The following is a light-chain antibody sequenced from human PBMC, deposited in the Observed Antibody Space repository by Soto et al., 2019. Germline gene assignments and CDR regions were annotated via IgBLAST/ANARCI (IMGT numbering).Light chain of an antibody. CDR2: DAS. J-gene: IGKJ3*01. CDR3: QQRGSWPLT. Sequence: EIVLTQSPATLSLSPGESATLSCRASQSVSGSLAWYQQKPGQAPRLLIYDASNRAASIPARFSGSGSGTDFTLPISSLEPEDFAVYYCQQRGSWPLTFGPGTKVGIK. V-gene: IGKV3-11*01. CDR1: QSVSGS.